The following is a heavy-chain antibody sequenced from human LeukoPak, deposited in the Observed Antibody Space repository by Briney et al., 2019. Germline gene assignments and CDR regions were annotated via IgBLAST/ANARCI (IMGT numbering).Heavy chain of an antibody. J-gene: IGHJ4*02. CDR2: INHSGST. V-gene: IGHV4-34*01. D-gene: IGHD3-10*01. CDR3: AGDPTYRGSGNYFDY. CDR1: GGSFSGYY. Sequence: PSETLSLTCAVYGGSFSGYYWSWIRQPPGKGLEWIGEINHSGSTNYNPSLKSRVTISVDTSKNQFSLKLSSVTAADTAVYYCAGDPTYRGSGNYFDYWGQGILVTVSS.